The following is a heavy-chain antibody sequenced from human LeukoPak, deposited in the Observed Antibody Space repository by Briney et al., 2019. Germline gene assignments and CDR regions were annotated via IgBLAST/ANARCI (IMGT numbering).Heavy chain of an antibody. J-gene: IGHJ6*02. D-gene: IGHD2-15*01. CDR3: ARGDIVVVVAATIPNYYYGMDV. V-gene: IGHV1-8*01. CDR1: GYTFTSYD. Sequence: ASVKVSCKASGYTFTSYDINWVRQAPGQGLEWMGWMNPNSGNTDYAQKFQGRVTMTRNTSISTAYMELSSLRSEDTAVYYCARGDIVVVVAATIPNYYYGMDVWGQGTTVTVSS. CDR2: MNPNSGNT.